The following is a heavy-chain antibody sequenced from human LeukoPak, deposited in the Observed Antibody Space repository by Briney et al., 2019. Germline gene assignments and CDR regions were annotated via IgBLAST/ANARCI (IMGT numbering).Heavy chain of an antibody. D-gene: IGHD3-3*01. Sequence: GGSLRLSCAASGFTFSSYAMSWVRQAPGKGLDWVSSISSSSYIYYADSVKGQFTISRDNAKNSLYLQMNSLRAEDTAVYYCARGFYYDFWSGLDFDYWGQGTLVTVSS. CDR2: ISSSSYI. CDR3: ARGFYYDFWSGLDFDY. J-gene: IGHJ4*02. CDR1: GFTFSSYA. V-gene: IGHV3-21*01.